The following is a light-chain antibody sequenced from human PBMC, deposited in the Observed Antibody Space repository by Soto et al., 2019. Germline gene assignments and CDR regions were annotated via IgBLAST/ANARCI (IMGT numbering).Light chain of an antibody. J-gene: IGLJ3*02. CDR2: GNS. CDR3: QTYESSLSARV. CDR1: SSNIGAGYD. V-gene: IGLV1-40*01. Sequence: QAVVTQPPSVSGAPGQRGTISCTGSSSNIGAGYDVHWYQQLPGTAPKLLIYGNSNRPSGVPDRFSGSKSGTSASLAITGRQAEDEADYYCQTYESSLSARVFGGGTKLTVL.